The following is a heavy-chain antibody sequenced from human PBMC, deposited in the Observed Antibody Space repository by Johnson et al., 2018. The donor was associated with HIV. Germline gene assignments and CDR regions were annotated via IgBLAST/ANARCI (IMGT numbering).Heavy chain of an antibody. Sequence: VQLVESGGGLVQPGSSLRLSCAGSGFTFDEYAMHWLRQTPGKGLEWVSGVNWNGGSVDYADSVKGRFTIYRDNSKTTLYLQMNRLRTEDTAVYYCARPDSGRYLDAFDIWGQGTMVTVSS. CDR2: VNWNGGSV. V-gene: IGHV3-9*01. CDR3: ARPDSGRYLDAFDI. J-gene: IGHJ3*02. D-gene: IGHD1-26*01. CDR1: GFTFDEYA.